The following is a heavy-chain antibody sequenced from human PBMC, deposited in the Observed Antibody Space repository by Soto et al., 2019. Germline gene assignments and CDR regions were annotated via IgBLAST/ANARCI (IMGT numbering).Heavy chain of an antibody. CDR2: ISAYNGNT. V-gene: IGHV1-18*01. J-gene: IGHJ3*02. CDR3: ATSERTDISGYYYPAPSDAFDI. Sequence: ASVKVSCKASGYTFTSYGISWVRQAPGQGLEWMGWISAYNGNTNYAQKLQGRVTMTTDTSTSTAYMELRSLRSDDTAVYYCATSERTDISGYYYPAPSDAFDIWGQGTMVTVSS. CDR1: GYTFTSYG. D-gene: IGHD3-22*01.